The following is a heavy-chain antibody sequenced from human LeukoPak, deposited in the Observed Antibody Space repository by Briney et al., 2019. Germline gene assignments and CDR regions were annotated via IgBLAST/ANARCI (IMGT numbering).Heavy chain of an antibody. Sequence: GGSLRLSCAASGFTFSSYSMNWVRQAPGEGLEWLSYISSSGGTIFYADSVKGRFTISRDNAKNSLYLQMNSLRAEDTAVYYCARVLWFGEILDYWGQGTLGTVSS. CDR1: GFTFSSYS. D-gene: IGHD3-10*01. CDR2: ISSSGGTI. V-gene: IGHV3-48*04. J-gene: IGHJ4*02. CDR3: ARVLWFGEILDY.